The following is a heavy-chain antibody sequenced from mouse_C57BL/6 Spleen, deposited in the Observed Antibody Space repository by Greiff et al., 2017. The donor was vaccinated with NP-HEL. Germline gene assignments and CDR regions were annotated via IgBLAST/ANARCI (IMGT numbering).Heavy chain of an antibody. J-gene: IGHJ2*01. CDR1: GYAFSSSW. CDR3: ARDLYDYDDCDY. D-gene: IGHD2-4*01. Sequence: VQLQQSGPELVKPGASVKISCKASGYAFSSSWMNWVKQRPGKGLEWIGRIYPGDGDTNYNGKFKGKATLTADKSSSTAYMQLSSLTSEDSAVYFCARDLYDYDDCDYWGKGTTLTVSS. V-gene: IGHV1-82*01. CDR2: IYPGDGDT.